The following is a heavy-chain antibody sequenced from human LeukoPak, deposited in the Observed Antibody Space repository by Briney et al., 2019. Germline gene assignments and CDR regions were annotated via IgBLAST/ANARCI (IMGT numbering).Heavy chain of an antibody. D-gene: IGHD3-9*01. J-gene: IGHJ4*02. V-gene: IGHV3-9*01. Sequence: GRSLRLSCAASGFTFDDYAMHWVRQAPGKGLEWVSGISWNSGSIGYADSVKGRFTISRDNAKNSLYLQMNSLRAEDTALYYCAKDKSYDILTGYYGYWGQGTLVTVSS. CDR3: AKDKSYDILTGYYGY. CDR2: ISWNSGSI. CDR1: GFTFDDYA.